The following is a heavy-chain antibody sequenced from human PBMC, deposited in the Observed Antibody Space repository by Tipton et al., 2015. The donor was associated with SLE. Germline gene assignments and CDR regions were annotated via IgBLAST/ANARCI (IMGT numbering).Heavy chain of an antibody. CDR1: GDSISGRY. CDR3: ARENVAADGALDV. J-gene: IGHJ3*01. Sequence: TLSLTCSVSGDSISGRYWSWIRQPPGKGLEWIGNIYYSGNTDYNPSLKSRLTMSVDTSKDQFSLTVNSVTAADTAVYYCARENVAADGALDVWGQGTMVTVSS. CDR2: IYYSGNT. D-gene: IGHD6-13*01. V-gene: IGHV4-59*11.